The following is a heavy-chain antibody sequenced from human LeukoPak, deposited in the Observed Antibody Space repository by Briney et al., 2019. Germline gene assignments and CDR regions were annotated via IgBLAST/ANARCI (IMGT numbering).Heavy chain of an antibody. D-gene: IGHD3-10*01. Sequence: PGGSLRLSCAASGFTVSSNYMSWVRQAPGKGLEWVSVIYSGGSTYYADSVKGRFTISRDNSKNTLYLQMNSLRAEDTAVYYCAKDRGGGFGELRVWGQGTLVTVSS. J-gene: IGHJ4*02. CDR1: GFTVSSNY. CDR2: IYSGGST. V-gene: IGHV3-53*01. CDR3: AKDRGGGFGELRV.